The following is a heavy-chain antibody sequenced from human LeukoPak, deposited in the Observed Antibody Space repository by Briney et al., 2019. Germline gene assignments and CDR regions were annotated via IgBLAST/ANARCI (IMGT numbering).Heavy chain of an antibody. CDR3: ARYSSGWRIFDY. V-gene: IGHV4-30-2*01. J-gene: IGHJ4*02. CDR1: GGSISSGGYY. CDR2: IYHSGST. Sequence: QTSETLSLTCTVSGGSISSGGYYWSWIRQPPGKGLEWIGYIYHSGSTYYNPSLKSRVTISVDRSKNQFSLKLSSVTAADTAVYYCARYSSGWRIFDYWGQGTLVTVSS. D-gene: IGHD6-19*01.